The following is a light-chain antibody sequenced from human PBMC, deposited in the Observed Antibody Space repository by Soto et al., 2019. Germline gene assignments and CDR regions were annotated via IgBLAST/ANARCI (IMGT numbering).Light chain of an antibody. CDR1: QAISNY. V-gene: IGKV1-27*01. CDR3: QNFNSAPYT. J-gene: IGKJ2*01. Sequence: DIQMTQSPSSLSASVGDRVTITCRASQAISNYLAWYQQKPGKVPHLLIYATSTLQSGVPSRFSGSGSGTDFTLTISSLQPEDVATYYCQNFNSAPYTFGQGTKLEIK. CDR2: ATS.